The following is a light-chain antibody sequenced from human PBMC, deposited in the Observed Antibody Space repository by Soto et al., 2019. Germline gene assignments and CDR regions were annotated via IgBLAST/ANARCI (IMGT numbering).Light chain of an antibody. CDR1: SSDVGGYNY. V-gene: IGLV2-11*01. CDR2: DVS. CDR3: CSYAGSYTFV. Sequence: QSVLTQPRSVSGSPGQSVTISCTGTSSDVGGYNYVSWYQQHPGKAPKLMIYDVSKRPSGVPDRFSGSKSGNTASLTISGLQAQDEASYYCCSYAGSYTFVFGTGTKITDL. J-gene: IGLJ1*01.